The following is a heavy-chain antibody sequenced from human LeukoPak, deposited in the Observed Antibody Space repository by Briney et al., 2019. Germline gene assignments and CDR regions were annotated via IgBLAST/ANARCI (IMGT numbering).Heavy chain of an antibody. CDR1: GFTVSSNY. D-gene: IGHD3-22*01. J-gene: IGHJ5*02. CDR2: IYSGGST. Sequence: PGGSLRLSCAASGFTVSSNYMSWVRQAPGKGLEWVSVIYSGGSTYYADSVKGRFTISRDNSKNTLYLQMNSLRAEDTAVYYYARDHYYDSSGYFWFDPWGQGTLVTVSS. V-gene: IGHV3-53*01. CDR3: ARDHYYDSSGYFWFDP.